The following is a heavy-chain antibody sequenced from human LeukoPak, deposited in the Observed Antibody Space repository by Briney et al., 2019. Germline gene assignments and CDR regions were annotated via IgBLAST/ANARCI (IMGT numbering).Heavy chain of an antibody. V-gene: IGHV3-23*01. J-gene: IGHJ3*02. Sequence: PGGSLRLSCAASGFTLNTYRMNWVRQAPGKGLEWVSAISGSGGSTYYADSVKGRFTISRDNSKNTLYLQMNSLRAEDTAVYYCAKDQGDYYDSSGYYRIDAFDIWGQGTMVTVSS. CDR1: GFTLNTYR. CDR2: ISGSGGST. CDR3: AKDQGDYYDSSGYYRIDAFDI. D-gene: IGHD3-22*01.